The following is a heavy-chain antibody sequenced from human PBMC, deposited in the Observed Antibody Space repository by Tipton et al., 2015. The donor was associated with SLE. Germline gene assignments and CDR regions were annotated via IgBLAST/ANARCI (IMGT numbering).Heavy chain of an antibody. Sequence: TLSLTCTVSGGSISSYYWSWIRQPPGKGLEWIGYIYYSGSTNYNPSLKSRVTISVDTSKNQSSLKLSSVTAADTAVYYCAGYDFWSGYRPYWGQGTLVTVSS. CDR3: AGYDFWSGYRPY. V-gene: IGHV4-59*12. CDR1: GGSISSYY. J-gene: IGHJ4*02. CDR2: IYYSGST. D-gene: IGHD3-3*01.